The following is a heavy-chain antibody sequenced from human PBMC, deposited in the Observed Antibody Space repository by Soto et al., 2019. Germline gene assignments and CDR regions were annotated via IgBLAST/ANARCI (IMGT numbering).Heavy chain of an antibody. D-gene: IGHD4-17*01. J-gene: IGHJ4*02. CDR1: GFTFSSYS. V-gene: IGHV3-21*01. Sequence: EVQLVESGGGLVKPGGSLRLSCAASGFTFSSYSMNWVRQAPGKGLEWVSSVSSSSSYIYYADSLKGRFTIARNNAKNALYVQMNSLRSEDTGVYYCARVRFSYDDYRPDYWGQGTMVTVSS. CDR2: VSSSSSYI. CDR3: ARVRFSYDDYRPDY.